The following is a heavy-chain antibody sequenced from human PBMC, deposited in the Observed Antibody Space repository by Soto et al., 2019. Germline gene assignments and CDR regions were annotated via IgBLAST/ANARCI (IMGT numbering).Heavy chain of an antibody. CDR2: INAGNGNT. CDR1: GYTFTSYA. V-gene: IGHV1-3*01. Sequence: ASVKVSCKASGYTFTSYAMHWVRQAPGQRLEWMGWINAGNGNTKYSQKFQGRVTITRDTSASTAYMELSSLRSEDTAVYYCARDLPSSGSYGSDYWGQGTLVTVSS. J-gene: IGHJ4*02. D-gene: IGHD1-26*01. CDR3: ARDLPSSGSYGSDY.